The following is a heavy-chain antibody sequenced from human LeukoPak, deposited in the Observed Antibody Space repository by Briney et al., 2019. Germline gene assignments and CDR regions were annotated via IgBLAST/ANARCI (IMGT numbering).Heavy chain of an antibody. CDR3: ARDSPNEGILWWSIDY. CDR1: GFTFSSYG. Sequence: GGSLRLSCAASGFTFSSYGMNWVRQAPGKGLEWVSSISSSSSYIYYADSVKGRFTISRDNAKNSLYLQMNSLRAEDTAVYYCARDSPNEGILWWSIDYWGQGTLVTVSS. CDR2: ISSSSSYI. D-gene: IGHD2-21*01. J-gene: IGHJ4*02. V-gene: IGHV3-21*01.